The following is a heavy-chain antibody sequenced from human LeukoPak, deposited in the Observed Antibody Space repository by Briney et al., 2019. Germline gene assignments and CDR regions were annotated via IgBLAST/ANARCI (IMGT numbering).Heavy chain of an antibody. CDR2: FDVEDGEI. V-gene: IGHV1-24*01. J-gene: IGHJ3*02. CDR3: ATNRQIMILGVVIMPAFDI. D-gene: IGHD3-3*01. CDR1: GYTLTQLS. Sequence: ASVKVSCKVSGYTLTQLSVHWVRQAPGKGLEWMGGFDVEDGEIIYAQKFQGRVTMTEDASTDTAYMELSSLRSEDTAVYYCATNRQIMILGVVIMPAFDIWGQGTMVTVSS.